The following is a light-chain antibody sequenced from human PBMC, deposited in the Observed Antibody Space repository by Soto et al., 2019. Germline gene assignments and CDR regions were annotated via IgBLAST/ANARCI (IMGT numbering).Light chain of an antibody. CDR2: GDS. J-gene: IGLJ3*02. CDR3: QTFDSSLTISWV. V-gene: IGLV1-40*01. CDR1: SSNIGNNH. Sequence: QSVLTQPPSASGTPGQRVTISCSGSSSNIGNNHLFWYQQLPGTAPKLLLSGDSNRPSGVPDRFSGSRSGTSASLAITGLQAEDEADYYCQTFDSSLTISWVFGGGTKLTVL.